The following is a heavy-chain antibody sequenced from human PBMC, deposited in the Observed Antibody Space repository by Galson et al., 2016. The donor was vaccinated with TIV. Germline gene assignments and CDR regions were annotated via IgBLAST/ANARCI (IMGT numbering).Heavy chain of an antibody. D-gene: IGHD1-20*01. CDR2: ISYDGSNH. Sequence: SLRLSCAASGLTLSSYWMNWVRQAPGKGLEWVAVISYDGSNHADSVKGRFTISRDKSKNTLFLQMNSLRADDTAVYYCARTLTSYYFDYWGQGTLVTVSS. CDR3: ARTLTSYYFDY. V-gene: IGHV3-30-3*01. J-gene: IGHJ4*02. CDR1: GLTLSSYW.